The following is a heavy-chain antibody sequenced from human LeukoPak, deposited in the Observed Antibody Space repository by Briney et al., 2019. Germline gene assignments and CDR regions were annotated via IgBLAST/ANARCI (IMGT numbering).Heavy chain of an antibody. Sequence: GSLRLSCAASGFTFSSYAMHWVRQAPGKGLEWVAVISYDGSNKYYADSVKGRFTISRDNSRNTLHLQMNSLRVEDTAVYYCARTGYNYGLNWFDPWGQGTLVTVSS. J-gene: IGHJ5*02. CDR1: GFTFSSYA. CDR3: ARTGYNYGLNWFDP. CDR2: ISYDGSNK. V-gene: IGHV3-30*14. D-gene: IGHD5-18*01.